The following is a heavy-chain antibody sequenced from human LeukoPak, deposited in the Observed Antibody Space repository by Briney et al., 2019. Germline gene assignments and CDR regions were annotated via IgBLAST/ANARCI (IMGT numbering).Heavy chain of an antibody. Sequence: GRSLRLSCAASGFTFSSYGMHWVRQAPGKGLEWVAVIWYDGSNKYYADSVKGRFTISRDNSKNTLYLQMNSLRAEDTAVYYCARTYYYDSSGYLDYWGQGTLVTVSP. CDR3: ARTYYYDSSGYLDY. CDR1: GFTFSSYG. J-gene: IGHJ4*02. CDR2: IWYDGSNK. D-gene: IGHD3-22*01. V-gene: IGHV3-33*01.